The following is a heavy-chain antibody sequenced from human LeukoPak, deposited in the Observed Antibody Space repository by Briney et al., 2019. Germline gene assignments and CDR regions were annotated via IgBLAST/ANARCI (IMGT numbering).Heavy chain of an antibody. CDR1: GYSFTIYW. V-gene: IGHV5-51*01. J-gene: IGHJ4*02. CDR2: IYPGDSDT. Sequence: GESLKISCKGSGYSFTIYWIAWVRQMPGKDLEWLGIIYPGDSDTRYSPSFQGQVTISADKSISTVYLQWNTLKAADTAMYYCARRGSRGYSYEVWGQGTLVSVYS. CDR3: ARRGSRGYSYEV. D-gene: IGHD5-18*01.